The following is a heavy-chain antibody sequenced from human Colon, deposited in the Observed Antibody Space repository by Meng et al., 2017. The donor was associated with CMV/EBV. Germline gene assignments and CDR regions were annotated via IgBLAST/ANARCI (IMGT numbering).Heavy chain of an antibody. CDR1: GYTFTSYD. D-gene: IGHD3-10*01. V-gene: IGHV1-8*01. CDR3: ARGPYGSGSYRFEF. CDR2: MNPDSGAT. Sequence: ASVKVSCKASGYTFTSYDIHWVRQATGQGLEWMGWMNPDSGATVYVQKFQGRVTMTRDTSRSTAFIELSSLRSEDTAVYFCARGPYGSGSYRFEFWGQGTQVTSPQ. J-gene: IGHJ4*02.